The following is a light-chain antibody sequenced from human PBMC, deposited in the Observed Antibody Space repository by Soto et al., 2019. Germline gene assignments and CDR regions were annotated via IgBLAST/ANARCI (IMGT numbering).Light chain of an antibody. CDR2: EAS. CDR1: QSVRSH. Sequence: EIVLTHSRATLSFSPVERANVCFMGSQSVRSHLVWYQQKPGQAPRLLIYEASNRATGIPARFSGSGSGTDFTLTISSLEPEDFAVYYCQQRSDWPITCGQGKRLEIK. CDR3: QQRSDWPIT. V-gene: IGKV3-11*01. J-gene: IGKJ5*01.